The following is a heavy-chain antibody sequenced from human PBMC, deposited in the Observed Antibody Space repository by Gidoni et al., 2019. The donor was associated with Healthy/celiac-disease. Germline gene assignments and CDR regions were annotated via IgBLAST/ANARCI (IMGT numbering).Heavy chain of an antibody. D-gene: IGHD2-2*02. Sequence: QVQLVQSGAEVKKPGASVKVSCTASGYTFTSYGISWVRQAPGQGLEWMGWISAYNGNTNYAQKLQGRVTMTTDTSTSTAYMELRSLRSDDTAVYYCARGGYCSSTSCYTDYYYYGMDVWGQGTTVTVSS. CDR2: ISAYNGNT. V-gene: IGHV1-18*01. J-gene: IGHJ6*02. CDR3: ARGGYCSSTSCYTDYYYYGMDV. CDR1: GYTFTSYG.